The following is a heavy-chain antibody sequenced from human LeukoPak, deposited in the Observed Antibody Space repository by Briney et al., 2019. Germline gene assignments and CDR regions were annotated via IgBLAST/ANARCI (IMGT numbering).Heavy chain of an antibody. CDR2: ISAYNGNT. Sequence: GASVKVSCKASGYTFTSYGISWVRQAPGQGLEWMGWISAYNGNTNYAQKLQGRVTMTTDTSTSTAYMELRGLRSDDTAVYYCARGYCSGGSCYYFDYWGQGTLVTVSS. D-gene: IGHD2-15*01. J-gene: IGHJ4*02. CDR3: ARGYCSGGSCYYFDY. CDR1: GYTFTSYG. V-gene: IGHV1-18*01.